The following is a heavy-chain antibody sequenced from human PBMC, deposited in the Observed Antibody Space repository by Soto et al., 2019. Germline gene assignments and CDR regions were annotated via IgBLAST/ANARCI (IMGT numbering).Heavy chain of an antibody. D-gene: IGHD3-22*01. J-gene: IGHJ2*01. V-gene: IGHV3-33*01. CDR2: IWYDGSNK. CDR3: ARNSHASSGWDGATRYFDL. CDR1: GFTFSSYG. Sequence: QVQLVESGGGVVQPGRSLRLSCAASGFTFSSYGMHWVRQAPGKGLEWVAVIWYDGSNKYYADSVKGRFTISRDNSTNTLYLQMNSLRAEHRSVYYFARNSHASSGWDGATRYFDLWGRGTLVTGSS.